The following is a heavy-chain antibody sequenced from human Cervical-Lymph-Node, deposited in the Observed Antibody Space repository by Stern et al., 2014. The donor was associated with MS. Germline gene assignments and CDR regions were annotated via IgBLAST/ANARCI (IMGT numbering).Heavy chain of an antibody. Sequence: QLQLQESGPGLVKPSETLSLMCSVSSGFIGNNYWSWIRQHPGKGREWIGHLYYSGSNYYNPSLKSRVTISLDTSKNQLSLRLSSVTAADTAVYYCARAGPYDYIWGNFRHRAFYFDSWGQGALVTVSS. V-gene: IGHV4-59*01. CDR3: ARAGPYDYIWGNFRHRAFYFDS. CDR2: LYYSGSN. CDR1: SGFIGNNY. J-gene: IGHJ4*02. D-gene: IGHD3-16*02.